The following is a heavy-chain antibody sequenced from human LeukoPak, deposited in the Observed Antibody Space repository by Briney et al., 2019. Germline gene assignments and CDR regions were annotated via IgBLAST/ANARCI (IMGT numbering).Heavy chain of an antibody. J-gene: IGHJ3*01. D-gene: IGHD1-7*01. V-gene: IGHV1-2*02. CDR2: IKPNSGAT. CDR1: GYRFTDYY. Sequence: ASVKVSCKASGYRFTDYYIHWVRQAPGQGLEWMGWIKPNSGATSYVQMFQGRVTMTRDTSISTVYMDLIRLKSDDTAVYYCARVLGGRELDAFDFWGQGTMLTVSS. CDR3: ARVLGGRELDAFDF.